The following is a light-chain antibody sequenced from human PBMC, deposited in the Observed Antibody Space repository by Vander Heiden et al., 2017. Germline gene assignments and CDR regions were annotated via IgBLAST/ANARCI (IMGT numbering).Light chain of an antibody. CDR2: DAS. V-gene: IGKV3-11*01. J-gene: IGKJ3*01. CDR1: QSVSRF. Sequence: ELVLPQSPATLSLSPGERATLSCRASQSVSRFLAWYQQKPGQAPRLLIYDASNRATGIPARFSGSGSGTDFTLTISSLEPEDFAVYYCQQRSNWPLTFGPGTKVDIK. CDR3: QQRSNWPLT.